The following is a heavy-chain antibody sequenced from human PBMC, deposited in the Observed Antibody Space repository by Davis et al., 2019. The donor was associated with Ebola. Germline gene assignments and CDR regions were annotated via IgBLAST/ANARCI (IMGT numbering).Heavy chain of an antibody. V-gene: IGHV1-3*01. CDR3: ARGPALSVTRGKGWFDP. Sequence: AASVKVSCKASGYIFTTYAMHWVRQAPGQRLEWMGWINAGNGDTKYSQKFQGRVTITRDTSASTAYMELSSLRSEDTAVYYCARGPALSVTRGKGWFDPWGQGTLVTVSS. J-gene: IGHJ5*02. D-gene: IGHD3-16*01. CDR2: INAGNGDT. CDR1: GYIFTTYA.